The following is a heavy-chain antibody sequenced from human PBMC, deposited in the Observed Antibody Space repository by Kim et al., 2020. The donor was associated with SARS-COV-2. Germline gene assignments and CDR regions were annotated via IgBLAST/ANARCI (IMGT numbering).Heavy chain of an antibody. CDR2: DK. CDR3: ARGRYYYDF. Sequence: DKHYSTSRKTRLTIAKDTSKNQVVLTMTNMDPVDTATYYCARGRYYYDFWGQGTLVTVSS. V-gene: IGHV2-70*19. J-gene: IGHJ4*02.